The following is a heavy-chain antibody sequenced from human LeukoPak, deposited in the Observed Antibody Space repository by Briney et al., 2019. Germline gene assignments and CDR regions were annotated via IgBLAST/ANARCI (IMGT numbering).Heavy chain of an antibody. CDR3: AKSTTVTQRGYFDY. D-gene: IGHD4-17*01. V-gene: IGHV3-30*18. J-gene: IGHJ4*02. CDR1: GFTFSSYV. CDR2: ISYDGSNK. Sequence: GGSLRLSCAASGFTFSSYVMHCVRQAPAKGLEWVAIISYDGSNKYYADSVKGRVTISSDNSKNTLYLQMNSLRAEDTAVYYCAKSTTVTQRGYFDYWGQGTLVTVSS.